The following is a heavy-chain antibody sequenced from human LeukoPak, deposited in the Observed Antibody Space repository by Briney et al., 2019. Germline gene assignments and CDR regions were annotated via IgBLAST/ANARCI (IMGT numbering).Heavy chain of an antibody. J-gene: IGHJ6*03. V-gene: IGHV4-39*07. D-gene: IGHD3-10*01. CDR2: IYSGGNT. CDR3: ATRYYGSGSYSKWGYYYYYMDV. CDR1: DGSINSDTYY. Sequence: PSETLSLTCSVSDGSINSDTYYWGWIRQPPGKGLEWIASIYSGGNTFYNPSLKSRVTISIDTSKKQFSLKLTSVTAADTAVYYCATRYYGSGSYSKWGYYYYYMDVWGKGTTVTVSS.